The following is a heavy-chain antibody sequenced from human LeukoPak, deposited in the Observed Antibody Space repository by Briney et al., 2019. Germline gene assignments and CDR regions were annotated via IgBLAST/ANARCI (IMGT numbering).Heavy chain of an antibody. CDR3: AGDHNYYESGRGFDP. V-gene: IGHV3-74*01. J-gene: IGHJ5*02. CDR1: GFTFSSNW. CDR2: INPDGSRT. Sequence: GRSLRLSCAVSGFTFSSNWMHWVPQGPGKGLVWVSRINPDGSRTNYAESVKGRFTISRDNAKNELYLQMNSLRAEDTAVYYCAGDHNYYESGRGFDPWGQGTLVTVSS. D-gene: IGHD3-10*01.